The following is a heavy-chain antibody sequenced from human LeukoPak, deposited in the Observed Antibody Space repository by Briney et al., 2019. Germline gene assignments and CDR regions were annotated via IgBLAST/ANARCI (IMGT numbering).Heavy chain of an antibody. J-gene: IGHJ6*03. CDR3: TREFHDLLTGDTYYYHYMDV. CDR2: ISSGSATI. D-gene: IGHD3-9*01. V-gene: IGHV3-48*04. Sequence: PGGSLRLSCAASGFSFSSYTMNWVRQAPGKGLEWVSYISSGSATIYYADSVKGRFTISRDNAKNSLYLQMNSLRAEDTAVYYCTREFHDLLTGDTYYYHYMDVWGKGTTVTVSS. CDR1: GFSFSSYT.